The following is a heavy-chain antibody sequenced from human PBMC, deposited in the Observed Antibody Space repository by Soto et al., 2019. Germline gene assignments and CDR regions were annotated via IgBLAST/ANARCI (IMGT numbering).Heavy chain of an antibody. D-gene: IGHD3-16*01. J-gene: IGHJ3*01. CDR2: ISKSGDTT. V-gene: IGHV3-23*05. CDR1: GFTFGSYA. Sequence: GGSLRLSCAVSGFTFGSYAMTWVRQTPGKGLEWVSAISKSGDTTYYADSVRGRFTVSRDNSKNFLYLEMNSLRPEDTALYYCVSHYVWGTSAAFDVWGRGTMVTVSS. CDR3: VSHYVWGTSAAFDV.